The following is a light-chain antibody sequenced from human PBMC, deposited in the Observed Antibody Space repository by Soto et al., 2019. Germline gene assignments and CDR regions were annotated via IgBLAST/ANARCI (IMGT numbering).Light chain of an antibody. CDR1: ITDVGSSNY. V-gene: IGLV2-14*01. CDR3: SSYTTTRTWV. CDR2: DVS. Sequence: QSALTQPASVSGSPGQSITISCTGPITDVGSSNYVSWYKQHPGKAPKLMIYDVSNRPSGVSNRFSGSKSGNTASLTISGLQAEDEADYYCSSYTTTRTWVFGGGTKVTVL. J-gene: IGLJ2*01.